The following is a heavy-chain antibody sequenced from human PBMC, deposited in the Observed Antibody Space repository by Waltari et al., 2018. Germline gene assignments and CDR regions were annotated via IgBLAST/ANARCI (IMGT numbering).Heavy chain of an antibody. Sequence: QVQLQQWGAGLLKPSETLSLTCAVYGGSFSGYSWSWIRQPPGKGLEWIGEINHSGSTNYNPSLKSRVTISVDTSKNQFSLKLSSVTAADTAVYYCARGDYGDYGRKNWFDPWGQGTLVTVSS. V-gene: IGHV4-34*01. D-gene: IGHD4-17*01. CDR3: ARGDYGDYGRKNWFDP. CDR2: INHSGST. J-gene: IGHJ5*02. CDR1: GGSFSGYS.